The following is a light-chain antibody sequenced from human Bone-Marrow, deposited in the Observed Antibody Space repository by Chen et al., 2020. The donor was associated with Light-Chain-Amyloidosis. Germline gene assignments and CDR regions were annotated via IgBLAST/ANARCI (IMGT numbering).Light chain of an antibody. J-gene: IGKJ4*02. CDR3: QESYSRPLT. V-gene: IGKV1-39*01. CDR2: LAS. Sequence: DIRMPPSPSSLSASVGDKITISCRTSHHIENYLNWYQQKPGTAHKLLIFLASRLQSGVPSRFSGRGSGTSFTLTIDNLQPEDFATYYCQESYSRPLTYGGGTKV. CDR1: HHIENY.